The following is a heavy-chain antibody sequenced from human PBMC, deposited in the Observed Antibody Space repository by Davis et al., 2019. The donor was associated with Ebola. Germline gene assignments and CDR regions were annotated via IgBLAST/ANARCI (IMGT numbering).Heavy chain of an antibody. CDR2: IFPSGST. V-gene: IGHV4-61*01. Sequence: MPSETLSLTCTVSGASIRSRSYYWSWIRQPPGKGLEWIGWIFPSGSTSYNPSLKSRVTMSIDTSNNQFSLTLSSVTAADTAIYYCARQTVASATPLDYWGQGTLVTVSS. J-gene: IGHJ4*02. D-gene: IGHD6-19*01. CDR1: GASIRSRSYY. CDR3: ARQTVASATPLDY.